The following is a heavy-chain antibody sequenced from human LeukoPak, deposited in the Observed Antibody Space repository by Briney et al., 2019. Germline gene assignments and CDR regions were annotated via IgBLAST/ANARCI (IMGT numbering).Heavy chain of an antibody. V-gene: IGHV4-4*02. D-gene: IGHD1-26*01. CDR3: ARLGGSFDP. CDR1: GGSILTTNW. Sequence: SETLSLTCAVSGGSILTTNWWSWVRQTPGKGLEWIGEVHLSGASNYNPSLKSRVSMSIGKSKNQLSLKLTSVTAADTAVYYCARLGGSFDPWGQGTLVTVSS. CDR2: VHLSGAS. J-gene: IGHJ5*02.